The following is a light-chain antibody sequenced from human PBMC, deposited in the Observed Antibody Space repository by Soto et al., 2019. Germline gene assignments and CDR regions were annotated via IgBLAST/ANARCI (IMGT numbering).Light chain of an antibody. CDR1: QNINNF. Sequence: VLTQSPATLSLSPGDRATLSCRAGQNINNFIAWYQHIPGQAPRLLIYDASNRATGIPGRFSGSGSGTDFTLTITSLESEDFAVYYCQHRGRFGQGTKVDIK. CDR3: QHRGR. V-gene: IGKV3-11*01. CDR2: DAS. J-gene: IGKJ1*01.